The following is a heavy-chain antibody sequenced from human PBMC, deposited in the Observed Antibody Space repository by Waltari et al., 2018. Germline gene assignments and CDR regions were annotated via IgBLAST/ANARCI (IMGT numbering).Heavy chain of an antibody. CDR2: INTDGSRT. V-gene: IGHV3-74*01. CDR1: GFTFSSYW. D-gene: IGHD2-21*02. Sequence: EVQLVESGGGLVQPGGSLRLSCAASGFTFSSYWMHWVRQAPGKGLVWVSRINTDGSRTSYADSVKGRFTISRDNAKNTLYLQMNSLRAEDTAVYYCARVKVTQYDAFDIWGQGTMVTVSS. CDR3: ARVKVTQYDAFDI. J-gene: IGHJ3*02.